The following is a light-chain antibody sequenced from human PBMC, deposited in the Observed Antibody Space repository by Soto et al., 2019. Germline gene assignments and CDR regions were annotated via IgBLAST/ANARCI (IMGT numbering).Light chain of an antibody. CDR1: SSDVGGYNY. V-gene: IGLV2-14*01. CDR2: XVS. J-gene: IGLJ2*01. CDR3: SSYTSSSVV. Sequence: QSALTQPASVSGSPGXSITISCTGTSSDVGGYNYVSWYQQHPGKAPKLMIYXVSNRPSGVSNRFSGSTSGNTASLTISGLQAEDEADYYCSSYTSSSVVFGGGTKLTVL.